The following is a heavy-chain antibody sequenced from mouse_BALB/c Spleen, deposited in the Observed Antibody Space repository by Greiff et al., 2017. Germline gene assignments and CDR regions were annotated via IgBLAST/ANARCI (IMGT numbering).Heavy chain of an antibody. CDR1: GFSLTGYG. D-gene: IGHD1-1*01. Sequence: VQLVESGPGLVAPSQSLSITCTVSGFSLTGYGVNWVRQPPGKGLEWLGMIWGDGSTDYNSALKSRLSISKDNSKSQVFLKMNSLQTDDTARYYCARSYGSSYGYFDYWGQGTTLTVSS. J-gene: IGHJ2*01. CDR2: IWGDGST. CDR3: ARSYGSSYGYFDY. V-gene: IGHV2-6-7*01.